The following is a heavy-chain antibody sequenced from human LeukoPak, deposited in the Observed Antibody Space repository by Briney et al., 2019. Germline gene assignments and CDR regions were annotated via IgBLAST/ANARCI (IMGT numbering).Heavy chain of an antibody. J-gene: IGHJ4*02. V-gene: IGHV4-39*01. CDR2: IYYSGNT. CDR1: GGSISSSSYY. CDR3: ARYPTATVSFDY. Sequence: SETLSLTCTVSGGSISSSSYYWGWIRQPPGKGLEWIGSIYYSGNTYYNPSLKSRVTISVDTSKDQFSLRLSSVTGADTAVYFCARYPTATVSFDYWGQGTLATVSS. D-gene: IGHD4-17*01.